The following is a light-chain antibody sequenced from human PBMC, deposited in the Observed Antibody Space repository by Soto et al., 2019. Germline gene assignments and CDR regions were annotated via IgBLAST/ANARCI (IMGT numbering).Light chain of an antibody. CDR2: GAS. Sequence: EVVLTQSPGTLSLSPGDRATLSCRASRSVSDNYLAWYQQKPGRAPRLLIFGASIRAIGVPDRFIGSASGSDFTLTIPGLEPDDLAVYYCQQYDASSPLTFGGGTRVDMK. CDR3: QQYDASSPLT. CDR1: RSVSDNY. J-gene: IGKJ4*01. V-gene: IGKV3-20*01.